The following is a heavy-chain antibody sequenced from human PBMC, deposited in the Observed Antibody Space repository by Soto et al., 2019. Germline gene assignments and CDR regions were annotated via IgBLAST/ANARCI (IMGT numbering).Heavy chain of an antibody. D-gene: IGHD3-9*01. V-gene: IGHV1-8*01. CDR2: MNPNSGNT. CDR3: ARGSYYDILTGYYIPPGLDY. CDR1: GYTFTSYD. J-gene: IGHJ4*02. Sequence: ASVKVSCKASGYTFTSYDINWVRQATGQGVEWLGWMNPNSGNTGYAQKFQGRVTMTRNTSISTAYMELSSLRSEDTAVYYCARGSYYDILTGYYIPPGLDYWGQGTLVTVSS.